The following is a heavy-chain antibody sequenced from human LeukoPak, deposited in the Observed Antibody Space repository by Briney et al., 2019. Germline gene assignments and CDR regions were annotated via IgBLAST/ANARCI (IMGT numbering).Heavy chain of an antibody. Sequence: GRSLRLSCAASGFTFSSYGMLWVRQAPGKGLEWVAVISYDGSNKYYTDSVKGRFTISRDNSKNTLYLQMNSLRAEDTAVYYCAKDAVPAAPNSYGMDVWGQGTTVTVSS. CDR3: AKDAVPAAPNSYGMDV. CDR1: GFTFSSYG. CDR2: ISYDGSNK. D-gene: IGHD2-2*01. J-gene: IGHJ6*02. V-gene: IGHV3-30*18.